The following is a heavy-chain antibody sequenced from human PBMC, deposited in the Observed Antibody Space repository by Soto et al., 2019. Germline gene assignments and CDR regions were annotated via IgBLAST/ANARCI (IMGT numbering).Heavy chain of an antibody. V-gene: IGHV1-3*01. J-gene: IGHJ4*02. CDR2: INAGNGNT. CDR3: ARDLTYCSSTSCYRSYFDY. Sequence: GASVKVSCKASGYTFTSYAMHWVRQAPGQRLEWMGWINAGNGNTKYSQKFQGRVTITRDTSASTAYMELSSLRSEDTAVYYCARDLTYCSSTSCYRSYFDYWGQGTLVTVSS. D-gene: IGHD2-2*01. CDR1: GYTFTSYA.